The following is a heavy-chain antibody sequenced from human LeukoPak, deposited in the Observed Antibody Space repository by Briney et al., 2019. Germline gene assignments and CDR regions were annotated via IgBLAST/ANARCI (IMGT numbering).Heavy chain of an antibody. CDR3: ASTYCGGDCYSPVYYYYGMDV. Sequence: PSETLSLTCAVYGGSFSGYFWSWVRQPPGRGLEWIGEITHSGSTNYNPSLKSRVTISVDTSKNQFSLKLSSVTAADTAVYYCASTYCGGDCYSPVYYYYGMDVWGQGTTVTVSS. V-gene: IGHV4-34*01. J-gene: IGHJ6*02. CDR1: GGSFSGYF. CDR2: ITHSGST. D-gene: IGHD2-21*02.